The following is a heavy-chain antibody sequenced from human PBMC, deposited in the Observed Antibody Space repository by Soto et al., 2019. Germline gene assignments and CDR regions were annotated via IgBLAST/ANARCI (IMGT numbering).Heavy chain of an antibody. J-gene: IGHJ5*01. Sequence: GGSLRLSCAASGFTFSSSAMYWVRQAPGKGLEWVATISHDGINKYYADSMKGPFTISRDNSKNTLYLQMNTLRPEDTAVYYCARGADWFDSWGQGTLVTVS. V-gene: IGHV3-30-3*01. CDR1: GFTFSSSA. CDR2: ISHDGINK. CDR3: ARGADWFDS.